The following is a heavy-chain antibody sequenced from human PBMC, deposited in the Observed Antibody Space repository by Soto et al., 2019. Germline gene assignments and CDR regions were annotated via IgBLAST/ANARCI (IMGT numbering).Heavy chain of an antibody. CDR2: INAGNGNT. D-gene: IGHD6-19*01. V-gene: IGHV1-3*01. CDR3: ARAVAVPADFDY. Sequence: GASVKVSCKASGYTFTGYARHWVRQAPGQRLEWMGWINAGNGNTKYSQKFQGRVTITRDTSASTAYMELSSLRSEDTAVYYCARAVAVPADFDYWGQGTLVTVSS. CDR1: GYTFTGYA. J-gene: IGHJ4*02.